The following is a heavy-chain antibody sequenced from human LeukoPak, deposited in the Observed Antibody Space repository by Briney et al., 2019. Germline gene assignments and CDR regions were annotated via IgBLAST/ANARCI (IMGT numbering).Heavy chain of an antibody. Sequence: GGSLRLSCAASGFTFSSYWMHWVRQAPGKGLVWVSRINSDGSSTSYADSVKGRFTISRDNAKNTLYLQMNSLRAEDTAVYYCARVDSTSIWGYDSSGPAGYWGQGTLVTVSS. CDR2: INSDGSST. V-gene: IGHV3-74*01. D-gene: IGHD3-22*01. CDR1: GFTFSSYW. J-gene: IGHJ4*02. CDR3: ARVDSTSIWGYDSSGPAGY.